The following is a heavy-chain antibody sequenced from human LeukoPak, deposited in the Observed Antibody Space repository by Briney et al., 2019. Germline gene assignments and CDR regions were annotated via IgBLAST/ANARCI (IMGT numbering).Heavy chain of an antibody. CDR1: GFTFSSYA. CDR2: ISGSGGST. J-gene: IGHJ4*02. V-gene: IGHV3-23*01. Sequence: GGSLRLSCAASGFTFSSYAMSWVRQAPGKGLEWVSAISGSGGSTYYADSVKGRFTISRDNSKNTLYLQMNSLRAEDTAVYYCAKESLGYCSSTSCSHIDYWGQGTLVTVSS. CDR3: AKESLGYCSSTSCSHIDY. D-gene: IGHD2-2*01.